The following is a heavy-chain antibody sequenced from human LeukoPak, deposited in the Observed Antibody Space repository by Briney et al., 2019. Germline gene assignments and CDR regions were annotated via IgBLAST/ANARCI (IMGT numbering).Heavy chain of an antibody. D-gene: IGHD3-22*01. CDR3: ARDAYYYDSSGYCSGLTNAVPTSWFDP. CDR1: GYTFTSYY. CDR2: FNPSGGRT. Sequence: GASVKVSCKASGYTFTSYYIHWVRQAPGQGLEWMGIFNPSGGRTSYAQKFQGRVTITADKSTSTAYMELSSLRSEDTAVYYCARDAYYYDSSGYCSGLTNAVPTSWFDPWGQGTLVTVSS. J-gene: IGHJ5*02. V-gene: IGHV1-46*01.